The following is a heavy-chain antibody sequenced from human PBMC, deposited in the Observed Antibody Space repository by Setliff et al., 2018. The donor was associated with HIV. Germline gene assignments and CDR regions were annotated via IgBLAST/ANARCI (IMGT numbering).Heavy chain of an antibody. CDR1: GVSISNYY. Sequence: PSETLSLTCTVSGVSISNYYWNWIRQPPGKGLEWIGYIFTSGDTNYNPSLRSQVTISEDTSKNQISLKLSSVSAADTAVYYCVRHGGTIVVVTTPRLVVWYIDLWGRGTLVTVSS. CDR3: VRHGGTIVVVTTPRLVVWYIDL. CDR2: IFTSGDT. V-gene: IGHV4-4*08. D-gene: IGHD2-21*02. J-gene: IGHJ2*01.